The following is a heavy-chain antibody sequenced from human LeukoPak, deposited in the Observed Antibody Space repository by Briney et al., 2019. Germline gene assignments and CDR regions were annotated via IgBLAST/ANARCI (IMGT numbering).Heavy chain of an antibody. J-gene: IGHJ4*02. CDR3: AGSHRNYYFDY. Sequence: PSETLSLTCTVSGGSISSYYWSWIRQPPGKGLEWIGYIYYSGSTNYNPSLKSRVTISVDTSKNQFSLKLSSVTAADTAVYYCAGSHRNYYFDYWGQGTLVTVSS. CDR2: IYYSGST. CDR1: GGSISSYY. D-gene: IGHD4-11*01. V-gene: IGHV4-59*01.